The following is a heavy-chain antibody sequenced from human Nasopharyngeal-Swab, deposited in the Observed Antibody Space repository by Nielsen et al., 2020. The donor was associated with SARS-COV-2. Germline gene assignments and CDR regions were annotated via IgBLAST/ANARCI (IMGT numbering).Heavy chain of an antibody. Sequence: GESLKISCAASAFTFSNYSMNWVRQAPGKGLEWVSSISSSTSYIYYADSVKGRFTISRDNAKNSLYLQMNSLRAEDTAVYYCARDGFGESPYYYYYGMDVWGQGTTVTVSS. D-gene: IGHD3-10*01. CDR3: ARDGFGESPYYYYYGMDV. J-gene: IGHJ6*02. V-gene: IGHV3-21*01. CDR2: ISSSTSYI. CDR1: AFTFSNYS.